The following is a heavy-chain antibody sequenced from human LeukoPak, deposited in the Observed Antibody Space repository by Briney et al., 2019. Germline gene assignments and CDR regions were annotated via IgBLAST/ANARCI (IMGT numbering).Heavy chain of an antibody. V-gene: IGHV4-30-2*01. CDR2: IYHSGST. D-gene: IGHD2-15*01. CDR1: GGSISSGGYS. J-gene: IGHJ3*02. Sequence: SETLSLTCAVSGGSISSGGYSWSWIRQPPGKGLEWIGYIYHSGSTYYNPSLKSRVTISVDRSKNQFSLKLSSVTAADTAVYYRAIAGGSLDAFDIWGQGTMVTVSS. CDR3: AIAGGSLDAFDI.